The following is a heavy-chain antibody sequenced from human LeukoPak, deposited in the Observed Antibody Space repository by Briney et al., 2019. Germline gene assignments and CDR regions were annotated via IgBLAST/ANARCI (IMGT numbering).Heavy chain of an antibody. V-gene: IGHV4-4*07. CDR2: IYTSGST. CDR1: GGSISSYY. CDR3: ARQVVPAASYYYYYYMDV. D-gene: IGHD2-2*01. J-gene: IGHJ6*03. Sequence: PSETPSLTCTVSGGSISSYYWSWIRQPAGRGLEWIGRIYTSGSTNYNPSLKSRVTMSVDTSKNQFSLKLSSVTAADTAVYYCARQVVPAASYYYYYYMDVSGKGTTVTVSS.